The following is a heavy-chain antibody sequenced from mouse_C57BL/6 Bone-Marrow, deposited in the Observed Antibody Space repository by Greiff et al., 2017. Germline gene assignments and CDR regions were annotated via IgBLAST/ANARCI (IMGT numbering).Heavy chain of an antibody. V-gene: IGHV1-59*01. CDR2: IDPSDSYT. J-gene: IGHJ3*01. D-gene: IGHD2-3*01. CDR3: ARGGYYWFAY. CDR1: GYTFTSYW. Sequence: QVQLQQPGAELVRPGTSVKLSCKASGYTFTSYWMHWVKQRPGQGLEWIGGIDPSDSYTNYNQKFKGKATLTVDTSSSTAYMELRSLTSADSAVYFCARGGYYWFAYWGQGTLVTVSA.